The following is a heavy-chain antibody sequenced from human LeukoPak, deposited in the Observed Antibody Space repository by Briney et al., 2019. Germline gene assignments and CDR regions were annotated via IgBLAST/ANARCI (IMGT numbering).Heavy chain of an antibody. CDR2: ISSSSSYI. Sequence: PGRSLRLSCAVSGFTFSSYSMNWVRQAPGKGLEWVSSISSSSSYIYYADSVKGRFTISRDNAKNSLYLQMNSLRAEDTAVYYCARDGIAAVDFDYWGQGILVTVSS. CDR1: GFTFSSYS. D-gene: IGHD6-13*01. CDR3: ARDGIAAVDFDY. V-gene: IGHV3-21*01. J-gene: IGHJ4*02.